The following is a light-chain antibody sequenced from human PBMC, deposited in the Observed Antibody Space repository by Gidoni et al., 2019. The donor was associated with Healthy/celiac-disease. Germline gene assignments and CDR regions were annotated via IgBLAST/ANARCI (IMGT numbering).Light chain of an antibody. CDR2: GNS. J-gene: IGLJ3*02. V-gene: IGLV1-40*01. CDR3: QSYDSSLSWV. Sequence: QSVLTQPPSVSGAPGQRVTISCTGSSSNIGAGYDVHWYQQLPGTAPKLLIYGNSHRPSGVPDRFSGSKSGTSASLAINGLQAEDEADYYCQSYDSSLSWVFGGGTKLTVL. CDR1: SSNIGAGYD.